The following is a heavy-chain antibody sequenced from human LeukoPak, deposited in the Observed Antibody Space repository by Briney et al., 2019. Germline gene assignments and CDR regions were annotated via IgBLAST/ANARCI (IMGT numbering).Heavy chain of an antibody. Sequence: PSEPLSLTCTISGDSISSNYWSWIRQPPGKGLEWIGYIYYSGSTNYNPSLKSRVTISADTSNNQFSLKLNSVTAADTAVYYCARVGAWYSSGWYYFDYWGQGTLVTVSS. V-gene: IGHV4-59*01. CDR2: IYYSGST. CDR1: GDSISSNY. D-gene: IGHD6-19*01. CDR3: ARVGAWYSSGWYYFDY. J-gene: IGHJ4*02.